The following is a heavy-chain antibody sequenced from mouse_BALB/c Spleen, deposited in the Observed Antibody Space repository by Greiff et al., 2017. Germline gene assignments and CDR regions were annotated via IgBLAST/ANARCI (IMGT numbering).Heavy chain of an antibody. CDR2: ISSGGSYT. V-gene: IGHV5-9-3*01. CDR3: ARNDDYDVREDFDY. CDR1: GFTFSSYA. J-gene: IGHJ2*01. Sequence: EVKLMESGGGLVKPGGSLKLSCAASGFTFSSYAMSWVRQTPEKRLEWVATISSGGSYTYYPDSVKGRFTISRDNAKNTLYLQMSSLRSEDTAMYYCARNDDYDVREDFDYWGQGTTLTVSA. D-gene: IGHD2-4*01.